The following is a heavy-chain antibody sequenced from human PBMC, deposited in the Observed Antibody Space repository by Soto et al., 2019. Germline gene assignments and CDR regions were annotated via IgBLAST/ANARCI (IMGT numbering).Heavy chain of an antibody. CDR3: AKVGSLAYSSSSFDY. CDR1: GFTFSSYA. J-gene: IGHJ4*02. Sequence: GGSLRLSCAASGFTFSSYAMSWVRQAPGKGLEWVSAISGSGGSTYYADSVKGRFTISRDNSKNTLYLQMNSLRAEDTAVYYCAKVGSLAYSSSSFDYWGQGTLVTVSS. D-gene: IGHD6-6*01. CDR2: ISGSGGST. V-gene: IGHV3-23*01.